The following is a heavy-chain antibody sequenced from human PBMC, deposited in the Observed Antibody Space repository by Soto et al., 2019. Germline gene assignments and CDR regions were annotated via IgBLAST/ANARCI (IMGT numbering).Heavy chain of an antibody. CDR1: GYTFTSYY. J-gene: IGHJ6*02. Sequence: QVQLVQSGAEVKKPGASVKVSCKASGYTFTSYYMHWVRQAPGQGLEWMGIINPSGGSTSYAQKFQGRVTMTRDTSTSTVYMELSSLRSEDTAVYYCARGRGVLPSPLYYYYGMDVWGQGTTVTVSS. CDR3: ARGRGVLPSPLYYYYGMDV. D-gene: IGHD3-10*01. CDR2: INPSGGST. V-gene: IGHV1-46*01.